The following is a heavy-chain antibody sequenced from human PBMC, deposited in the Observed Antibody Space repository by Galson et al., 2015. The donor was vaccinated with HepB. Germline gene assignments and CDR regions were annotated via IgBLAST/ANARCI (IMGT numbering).Heavy chain of an antibody. CDR1: GFTFSSYW. J-gene: IGHJ4*02. V-gene: IGHV3-74*01. CDR2: INSDGSST. Sequence: SLRLSCAASGFTFSSYWMHWVRQSPGKGLVWVSRINSDGSSTSYADSVKGRFTISRDNAKNTLYLQMNSLRAEDTAVYYCARDRQQLVRYYFDYWGQGTLVTVSS. CDR3: ARDRQQLVRYYFDY. D-gene: IGHD6-13*01.